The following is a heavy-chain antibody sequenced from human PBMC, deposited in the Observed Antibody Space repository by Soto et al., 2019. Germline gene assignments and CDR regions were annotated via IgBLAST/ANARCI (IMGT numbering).Heavy chain of an antibody. CDR3: ARESEDLTSNFDF. V-gene: IGHV3-21*01. CDR2: ISSTTNYI. CDR1: GFTFTRYS. Sequence: GGSLRLSCAASGFTFTRYSMNWVRQAPGKGLEWVSSISSTTNYIYYADSMKGRFTVSRDNAKNSVYLEMNSLSAEDTAVYYCARESEDLTSNFDFWGQGXLVTVSS. J-gene: IGHJ4*02.